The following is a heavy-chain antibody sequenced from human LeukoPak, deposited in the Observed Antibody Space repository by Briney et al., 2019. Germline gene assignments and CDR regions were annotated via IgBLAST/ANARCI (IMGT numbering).Heavy chain of an antibody. J-gene: IGHJ4*02. V-gene: IGHV3-33*01. CDR2: IWYDGSNK. D-gene: IGHD3-9*01. CDR3: ARGPPLRYFDWLLNY. Sequence: GGSLRLSCAASGFTFSSYGMHWGRHAPGKGLGWVSVIWYDGSNKYYADSVKGRFTISRDNSKNTLYLQMNSLRAEDTAVYYCARGPPLRYFDWLLNYWGQGTLVTVSS. CDR1: GFTFSSYG.